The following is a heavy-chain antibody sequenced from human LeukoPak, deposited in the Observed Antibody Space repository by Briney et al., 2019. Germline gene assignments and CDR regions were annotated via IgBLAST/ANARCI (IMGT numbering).Heavy chain of an antibody. V-gene: IGHV3-48*01. D-gene: IGHD3-22*01. CDR1: GFTFSSYS. CDR3: AGGSTYYDSSGQVPFDY. Sequence: SGGSLRLSCAASGFTFSSYSMNWVRQAPGKGLEWGSYISGSSSTIYYADSVKGRFTISRDNGKNTLYLQMNSLRAEDTAVYYCAGGSTYYDSSGQVPFDYWGQGTLVTVSS. J-gene: IGHJ4*02. CDR2: ISGSSSTI.